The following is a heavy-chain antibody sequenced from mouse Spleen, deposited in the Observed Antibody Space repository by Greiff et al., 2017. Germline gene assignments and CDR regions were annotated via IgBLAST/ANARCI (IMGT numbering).Heavy chain of an antibody. D-gene: IGHD4-1*01. CDR2: IYPSDSET. Sequence: VQLQQPGAELVRPGSSVKLSCKASGYTFTSYWMDWVKQRPGQGLEWIGNIYPSDSETHYNQKFKDKATLTVDKSSSTAYMQLSSLTSEDSAVYYCAVLTGDYFDYWGQGTTLTVSS. V-gene: IGHV1-61*01. J-gene: IGHJ2*01. CDR1: GYTFTSYW. CDR3: AVLTGDYFDY.